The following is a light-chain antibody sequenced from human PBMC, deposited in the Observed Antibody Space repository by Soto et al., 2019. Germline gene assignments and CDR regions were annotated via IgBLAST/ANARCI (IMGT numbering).Light chain of an antibody. V-gene: IGLV2-23*01. CDR3: CSSAPGSPYG. CDR1: SSDVGAYNS. Sequence: QSALAQPASVSGSPGQSITISCTGTSSDVGAYNSVSWYQQHPHRAPQVIIYKGTQRPSGVSNRFSGSTSGNAASLTISALQTDDEADYFGCSSAPGSPYGCGTGTKVTV. CDR2: KGT. J-gene: IGLJ1*01.